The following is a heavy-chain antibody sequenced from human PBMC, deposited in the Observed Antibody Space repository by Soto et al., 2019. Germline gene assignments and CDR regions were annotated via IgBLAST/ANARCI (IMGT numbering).Heavy chain of an antibody. D-gene: IGHD3-22*01. V-gene: IGHV4-59*01. CDR1: GGSISSSY. CDR3: ARDGYYYDSSGYYPD. CDR2: IYYSGST. Sequence: QVQLQESGPGLVKPSETLSLTCTVSGGSISSSYWSWIRQPPGKGLEWIGYIYYSGSTNYNPSLKSRVTISVDTSKNQFSLKLSSVTAADTAVYYCARDGYYYDSSGYYPDWGQGTLVTVSS. J-gene: IGHJ4*02.